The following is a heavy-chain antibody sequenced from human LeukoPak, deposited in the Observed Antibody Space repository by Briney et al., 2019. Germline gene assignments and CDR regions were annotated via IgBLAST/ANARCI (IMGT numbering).Heavy chain of an antibody. CDR3: ARDGIAVGFDY. CDR1: GFTVSSNY. D-gene: IGHD6-19*01. V-gene: IGHV3-30-3*01. Sequence: PGGSLRLSCAASGFTVSSNYMSWVRQAPGKGLEWVAVISYDGSNKYYADSVKGRFTISRDNSKNTLYLQMNSLRAEDTAVYYCARDGIAVGFDYWGQGTLVTVSS. J-gene: IGHJ4*02. CDR2: ISYDGSNK.